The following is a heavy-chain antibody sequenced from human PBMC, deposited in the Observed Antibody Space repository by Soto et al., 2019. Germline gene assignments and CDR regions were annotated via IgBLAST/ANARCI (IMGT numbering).Heavy chain of an antibody. Sequence: GGSLRLSCSASGFTFSSYAMHWVRQAPGKGLEYVSAISSNGGSTYYADSVKGRFTISRGNSKNTLYLQMSSLRAEDTAVYYCVKDRARGGQWLVHFDYWGQGTLVTVSS. V-gene: IGHV3-64D*08. D-gene: IGHD6-19*01. J-gene: IGHJ4*02. CDR3: VKDRARGGQWLVHFDY. CDR1: GFTFSSYA. CDR2: ISSNGGST.